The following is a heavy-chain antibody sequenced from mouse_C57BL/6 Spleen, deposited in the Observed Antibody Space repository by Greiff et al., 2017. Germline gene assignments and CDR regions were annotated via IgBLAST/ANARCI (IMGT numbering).Heavy chain of an antibody. Sequence: EVQLVESGGDLVKPGGSLKLSCAASGFTFSSYGMSWVRQTPDKRLEWVATISSGGSYTYYPDSVKGRFTISRDNAKNTLYLQMSSLKSEDTAMYYCARQDYGSWYFDVWGTGTTVTVSS. CDR3: ARQDYGSWYFDV. D-gene: IGHD1-1*01. CDR1: GFTFSSYG. V-gene: IGHV5-6*01. CDR2: ISSGGSYT. J-gene: IGHJ1*03.